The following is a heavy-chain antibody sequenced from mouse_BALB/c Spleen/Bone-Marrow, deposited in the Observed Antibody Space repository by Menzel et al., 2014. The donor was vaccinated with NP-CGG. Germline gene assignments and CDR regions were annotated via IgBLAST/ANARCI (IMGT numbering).Heavy chain of an antibody. Sequence: VQLQQSGAELARPGASVKLSCKASGYTLTSYWMQRVKQRPGQGLEWIGAIYPGDGDTRYTQKFKGKATLTADKSSSTAYMQLSSLASEDSAVYYCARTTMITTGGYYAMDYWGQGTSVTVSS. CDR2: IYPGDGDT. V-gene: IGHV1-87*01. CDR3: ARTTMITTGGYYAMDY. D-gene: IGHD2-4*01. J-gene: IGHJ4*01. CDR1: GYTLTSYW.